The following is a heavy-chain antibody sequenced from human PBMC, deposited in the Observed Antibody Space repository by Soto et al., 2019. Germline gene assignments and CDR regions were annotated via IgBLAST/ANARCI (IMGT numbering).Heavy chain of an antibody. CDR3: ARDQADNRDDAFDI. CDR2: ISSSSSTI. J-gene: IGHJ3*02. Sequence: PGGSLRLSCAASGFTFSSYSMNWVRQAPGKGLEWVSYISSSSSTIYYADSVKGRFTISRDNAKNSLYLQMNSLRAEDTAVYYCARDQADNRDDAFDIWGQGTMVTVSS. CDR1: GFTFSSYS. V-gene: IGHV3-48*01. D-gene: IGHD1-20*01.